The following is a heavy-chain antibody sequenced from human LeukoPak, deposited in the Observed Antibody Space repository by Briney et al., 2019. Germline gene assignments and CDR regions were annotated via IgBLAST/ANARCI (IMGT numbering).Heavy chain of an antibody. J-gene: IGHJ3*02. CDR2: IYSGGST. Sequence: GGSLRLSCAASGFTVSSYYMSWVRQAPGKGLEWVSVIYSGGSTYYADSAKARCTISRDTSKNALYLQMNSLRAEDTAVYYSARGWYCSGGSCYSPAFDISGQGTMVTVSS. D-gene: IGHD2-15*01. CDR1: GFTVSSYY. CDR3: ARGWYCSGGSCYSPAFDI. V-gene: IGHV3-66*02.